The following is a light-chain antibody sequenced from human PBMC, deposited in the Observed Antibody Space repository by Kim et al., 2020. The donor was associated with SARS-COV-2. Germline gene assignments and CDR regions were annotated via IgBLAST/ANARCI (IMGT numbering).Light chain of an antibody. Sequence: IQLTQSPSTLSASVGDRVTITCRASQSIGGWLAWYQQKPGKAPKLLIYDASSVESGVPSRFSGSGSGTEFTLTISSLQPDDCATYYCQHHSTYPITFGQGTRLEIK. CDR1: QSIGGW. CDR2: DAS. CDR3: QHHSTYPIT. V-gene: IGKV1-5*01. J-gene: IGKJ5*01.